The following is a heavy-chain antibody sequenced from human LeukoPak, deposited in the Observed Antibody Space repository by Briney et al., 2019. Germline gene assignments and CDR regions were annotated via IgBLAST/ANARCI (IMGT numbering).Heavy chain of an antibody. CDR1: GYTFTNYY. Sequence: ASVTVSCKASGYTFTNYYIHWVPQAPAQGLEWTGIINPSGGSTSYAQRFQGRVTMTRDTSTSTVYMELSSLRSEDTAVYYCARDSADYGDYDYWGQGTLVTVSS. J-gene: IGHJ4*02. CDR2: INPSGGST. CDR3: ARDSADYGDYDY. D-gene: IGHD4-17*01. V-gene: IGHV1-46*01.